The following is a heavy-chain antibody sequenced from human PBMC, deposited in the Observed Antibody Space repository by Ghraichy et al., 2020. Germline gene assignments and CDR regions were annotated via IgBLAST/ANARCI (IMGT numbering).Heavy chain of an antibody. J-gene: IGHJ5*02. Sequence: ASVKVSCKASGYTFTGYYMHWVRQAPGQGLEWMGWINPNSGGTNYAQKFQGRVTMTRDTSISTAYMELSRLRSDDTAVYYCARTNVGRGGWFDPWGQGTLVTVSS. CDR1: GYTFTGYY. CDR3: ARTNVGRGGWFDP. CDR2: INPNSGGT. V-gene: IGHV1-2*02.